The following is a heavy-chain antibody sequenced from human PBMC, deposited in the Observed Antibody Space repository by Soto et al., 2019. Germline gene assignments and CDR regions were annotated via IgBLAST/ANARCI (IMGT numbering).Heavy chain of an antibody. CDR2: ISFDGRKE. Sequence: QLVESGGRGVQPGRSLRLSCEASEFTVSSYAMHWVRQAPGRGLEWVALISFDGRKEYYADSVKGRFTVSRDNSRSMVYLQMDSLRPDDTATYYCARPIPRWSYHYGMDVWGQGTTVTVSS. D-gene: IGHD2-15*01. CDR1: EFTVSSYA. J-gene: IGHJ6*02. CDR3: ARPIPRWSYHYGMDV. V-gene: IGHV3-30*03.